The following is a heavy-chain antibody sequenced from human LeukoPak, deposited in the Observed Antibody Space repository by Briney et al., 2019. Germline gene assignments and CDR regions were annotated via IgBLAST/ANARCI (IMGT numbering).Heavy chain of an antibody. CDR1: GFTLSSYA. V-gene: IGHV3-23*01. CDR3: AKGWPIAGDIKDWFAL. Sequence: GGSLRLSCAASGFTLSSYAMDWVRQAPGKGPEWISAISASDGSTYYADSVKGRFTIARDISKNTLFLQMNSLTADDTAVYYCAKGWPIAGDIKDWFALWGQGTLVTVSS. CDR2: ISASDGST. J-gene: IGHJ5*02. D-gene: IGHD6-13*01.